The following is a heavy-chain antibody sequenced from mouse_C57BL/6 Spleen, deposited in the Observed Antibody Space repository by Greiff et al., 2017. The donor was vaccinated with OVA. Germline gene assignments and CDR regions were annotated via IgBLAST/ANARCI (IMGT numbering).Heavy chain of an antibody. CDR3: EREGYYSNWFAY. D-gene: IGHD2-5*01. Sequence: VQLQQPGAELVKPGASVKMSCKASGYTFTSYWITWVKQRPGKGLEWIGVIYPGSGSNKSNEKFQSKATLTVDTYSSTAYMQLSSLTSEDSAVYYGEREGYYSNWFAYWGQGTLVTVSA. CDR2: IYPGSGSN. J-gene: IGHJ3*01. V-gene: IGHV1-55*01. CDR1: GYTFTSYW.